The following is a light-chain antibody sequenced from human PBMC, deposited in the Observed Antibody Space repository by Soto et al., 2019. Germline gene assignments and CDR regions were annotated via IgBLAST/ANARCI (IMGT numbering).Light chain of an antibody. Sequence: VLAQPASVSGSPGQSMTISCTGTSSDVSGYDYVPWYQQHPRKAPNLMIYEVSNRPSGVSNRLSGSKSGNTASLTISGLQAEDEADYYCSSYTSSTSYVCGTGTKVTVL. J-gene: IGLJ1*01. CDR1: SSDVSGYDY. CDR3: SSYTSSTSYV. V-gene: IGLV2-14*01. CDR2: EVS.